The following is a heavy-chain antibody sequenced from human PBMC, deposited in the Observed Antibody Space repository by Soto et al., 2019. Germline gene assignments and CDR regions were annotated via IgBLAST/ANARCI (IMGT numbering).Heavy chain of an antibody. V-gene: IGHV3-30-3*01. Sequence: QVQLVESGGGVVQPGRSLRLSCAASGFTFSSYAMHWVRQAPGKGLEWVAVISYDGSNKYYADSVKGRFTISRDNSKNTLYLQMNSLRAEDTAVYYCERAINAYSSSSVDFDYWGQGTLVTVSS. CDR3: ERAINAYSSSSVDFDY. CDR2: ISYDGSNK. D-gene: IGHD6-6*01. J-gene: IGHJ4*02. CDR1: GFTFSSYA.